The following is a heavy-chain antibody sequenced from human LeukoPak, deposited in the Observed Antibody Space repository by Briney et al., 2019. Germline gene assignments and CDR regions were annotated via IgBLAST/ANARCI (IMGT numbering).Heavy chain of an antibody. CDR1: GCTFSGYA. CDR2: ISYGGSNK. J-gene: IGHJ6*02. CDR3: AAGSGSYYPDYYGMDV. Sequence: GGSLRLSCAASGCTFSGYAMHWVRQAPGKGLERVAVISYGGSNKYYADSVKGRFTISRDNSKNTLYLQMNSLRAEDTAVYYCAAGSGSYYPDYYGMDVWGQGTTVTVSS. V-gene: IGHV3-30-3*01. D-gene: IGHD3-10*01.